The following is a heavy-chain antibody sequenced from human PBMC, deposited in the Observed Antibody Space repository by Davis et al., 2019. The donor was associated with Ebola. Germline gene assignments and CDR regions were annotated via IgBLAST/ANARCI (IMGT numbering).Heavy chain of an antibody. CDR3: ARGRQWLSLDS. D-gene: IGHD6-19*01. CDR2: ISYDGSNK. V-gene: IGHV3-30*14. CDR1: GFTFSSYA. Sequence: PGGSLRLSCAASGFTFSSYAMHWVRQAPGKGLEWVAFISYDGSNKYYADSVRGRFTISRDNTKNSVYLLMNSLRVDDTAVYFCARGRQWLSLDSWGQGTLVTVSP. J-gene: IGHJ5*01.